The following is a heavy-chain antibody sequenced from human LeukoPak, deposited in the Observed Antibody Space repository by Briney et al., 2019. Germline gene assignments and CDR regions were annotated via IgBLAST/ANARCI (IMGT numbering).Heavy chain of an antibody. V-gene: IGHV3-21*01. CDR1: GSSFSSYS. CDR2: ISPSSSYK. D-gene: IGHD3-22*01. CDR3: ARGVGDYYDSSGYENWFDH. J-gene: IGHJ5*02. Sequence: GGSLRRSCAASGSSFSSYSMNWVRQAPGKGLEWVSSISPSSSYKYYAESVKGQFTISRDNAKNSLYLQMNSLRAEDTAVYYCARGVGDYYDSSGYENWFDHWGQGNLVTVSS.